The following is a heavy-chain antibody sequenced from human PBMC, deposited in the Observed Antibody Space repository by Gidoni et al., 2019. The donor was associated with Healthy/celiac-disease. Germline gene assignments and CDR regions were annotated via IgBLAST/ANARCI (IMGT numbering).Heavy chain of an antibody. J-gene: IGHJ3*02. Sequence: QVQLQESGPGLVKPSGTLSPTCAVSGGPISSSNWWSWASQPPGKGLEWIGEIYHSGSTNYNPSLKSRVTISVDKSKNQFSLKLSSVTAADTAVYYCARKKGDTEAGAFDIWGQGTMVTVSS. CDR3: ARKKGDTEAGAFDI. CDR1: GGPISSSNW. CDR2: IYHSGST. D-gene: IGHD5-18*01. V-gene: IGHV4-4*02.